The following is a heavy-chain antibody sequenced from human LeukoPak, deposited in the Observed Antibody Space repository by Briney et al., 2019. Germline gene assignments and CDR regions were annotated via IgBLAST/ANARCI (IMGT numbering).Heavy chain of an antibody. CDR3: ARGWTGYYYDSSGYWRAFDI. D-gene: IGHD3-22*01. CDR1: GYTFTSYG. CDR2: ISAYNGNT. Sequence: ASVKVSCKASGYTFTSYGISWVRQAPGQGLEWMGWISAYNGNTNYAQKLQGRVTMTTDTSTSTAYMELRSLRSDDTAVYYCARGWTGYYYDSSGYWRAFDIWGQGTMVTVSS. J-gene: IGHJ3*02. V-gene: IGHV1-18*01.